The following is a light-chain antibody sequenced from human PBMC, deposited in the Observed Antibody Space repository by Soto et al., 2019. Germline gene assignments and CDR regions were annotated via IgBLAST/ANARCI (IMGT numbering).Light chain of an antibody. CDR2: GTS. J-gene: IGKJ4*01. CDR1: QSISSSY. Sequence: EIVLTQSPGTLSLSPGEGATLSCRASQSISSSYLAWYQQKPGLAPRLLIYGTSSRAPGIPDRFSGTGFGTDFTLTIWRLEPEDFAVYFCQQYGNSPLTFGGGTKVEIK. V-gene: IGKV3-20*01. CDR3: QQYGNSPLT.